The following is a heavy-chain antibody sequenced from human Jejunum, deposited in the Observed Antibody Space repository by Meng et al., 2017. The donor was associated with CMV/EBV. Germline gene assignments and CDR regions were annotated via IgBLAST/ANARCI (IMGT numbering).Heavy chain of an antibody. CDR2: IYYSGST. D-gene: IGHD6-13*01. CDR3: ARGGWYLD. CDR1: GGSISSNNFY. Sequence: LTGTVSGGSISSNNFYWGWIRQPPGKGLEWIGSIYYSGSTDYNPSLKSRVSISVDTSKNQFSLKLSSVTAADTAVYYCARGGWYLDWGQGTLVTVSS. J-gene: IGHJ4*02. V-gene: IGHV4-39*07.